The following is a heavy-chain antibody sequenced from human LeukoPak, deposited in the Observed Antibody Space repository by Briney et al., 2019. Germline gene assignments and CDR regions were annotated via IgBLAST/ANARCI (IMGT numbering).Heavy chain of an antibody. Sequence: SETLSLTCAVYGGSFSGYYWSWIRQPPGKGLEWIGEINLSGSTNYNPSLKSRVTISVDTSKNQFSLKLSSVTAADTAVYYCARGGKYHRIPPRFDYWGQGTLVTVSS. J-gene: IGHJ4*02. CDR3: ARGGKYHRIPPRFDY. V-gene: IGHV4-34*01. D-gene: IGHD2-21*01. CDR1: GGSFSGYY. CDR2: INLSGST.